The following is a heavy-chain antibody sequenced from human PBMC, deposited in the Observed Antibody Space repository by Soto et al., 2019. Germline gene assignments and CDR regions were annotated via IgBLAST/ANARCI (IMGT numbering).Heavy chain of an antibody. V-gene: IGHV3-33*01. J-gene: IGHJ3*02. CDR1: GFTFSSYG. D-gene: IGHD6-13*01. CDR3: ARDALSHSSSWYGDAFDI. CDR2: IWYDGSNK. Sequence: QVQLVESGGGVVQPGRSLRLSCAASGFTFSSYGMHWVRQAPGKGLEWVAVIWYDGSNKYYADSVKGRFTISRDNSKNTXXLQMNSLRAEDTAVYYCARDALSHSSSWYGDAFDIWGQGTMVTVSS.